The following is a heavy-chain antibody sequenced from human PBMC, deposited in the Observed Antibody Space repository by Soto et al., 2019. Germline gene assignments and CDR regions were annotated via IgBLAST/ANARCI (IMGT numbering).Heavy chain of an antibody. Sequence: EVQLVESGGGLVQPGESLRLSCAASGFTFSSYWMHWVLQAPGKGLVWVSRINSDGSSTSYAGSVKGRFTISRDNAKNPLYLQMNSLRAEDTAAYYCVRTSLVVAAATREDYWGQGTLVTVSS. D-gene: IGHD2-15*01. CDR2: INSDGSST. J-gene: IGHJ4*02. V-gene: IGHV3-74*01. CDR1: GFTFSSYW. CDR3: VRTSLVVAAATREDY.